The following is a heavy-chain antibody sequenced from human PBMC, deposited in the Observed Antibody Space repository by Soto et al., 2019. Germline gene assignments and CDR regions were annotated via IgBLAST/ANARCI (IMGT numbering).Heavy chain of an antibody. V-gene: IGHV4-59*08. D-gene: IGHD3-9*01. Sequence: PSETLSLTCTVSGGSISSYYWSWIRQTPGKGLEWIGYIFYFGSTNYNPSLKSRVTLSIDTSKNQLSLKLSSVTAAYTAVYYCARHSPDFDWLSQFDYWGQGTLVTVS. CDR1: GGSISSYY. CDR2: IFYFGST. CDR3: ARHSPDFDWLSQFDY. J-gene: IGHJ4*02.